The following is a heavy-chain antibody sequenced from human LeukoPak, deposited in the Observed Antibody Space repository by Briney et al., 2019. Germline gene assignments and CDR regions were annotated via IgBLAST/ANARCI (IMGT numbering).Heavy chain of an antibody. D-gene: IGHD5-24*01. Sequence: GGSLRLSCSASGFTFSSYAMHWVRQAPGKGLEYVSAISSNGGSTYYADSVKGRFTISRDNSKNTLYLQMSSLRAEDTAVYYCVKGGWRRWLQLDYWGQGTLVTVSS. CDR3: VKGGWRRWLQLDY. J-gene: IGHJ4*02. CDR2: ISSNGGST. V-gene: IGHV3-64D*06. CDR1: GFTFSSYA.